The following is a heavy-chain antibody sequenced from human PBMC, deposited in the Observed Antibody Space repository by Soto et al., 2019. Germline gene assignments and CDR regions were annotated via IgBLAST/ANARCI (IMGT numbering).Heavy chain of an antibody. V-gene: IGHV3-74*01. CDR1: GFTFSTYW. J-gene: IGHJ5*02. D-gene: IGHD2-8*01. CDR2: IKTDGRTT. Sequence: GGSLRLSCAASGFTFSTYWMHWVRQAPGKGLVWVSHIKTDGRTTTYADSVKGRFTISRDNAKNTLYLQMNSLRAEDTAVYYCVRDAWGVHHWGKGTQVTVSS. CDR3: VRDAWGVHH.